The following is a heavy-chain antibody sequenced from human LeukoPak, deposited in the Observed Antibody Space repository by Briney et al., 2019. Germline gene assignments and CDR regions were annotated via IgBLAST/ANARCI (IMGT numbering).Heavy chain of an antibody. V-gene: IGHV3-74*01. CDR2: INRDGSST. CDR1: GFTFSSYW. D-gene: IGHD4-17*01. CDR3: AREGPTVTTHMDV. J-gene: IGHJ6*03. Sequence: GGSLRLSCAASGFTFSSYWMQWVRQAPGKGLVWVSRINRDGSSTSYADSVQGRFTISRDNAKNTLYLQMNSLRAEDTAVYYCAREGPTVTTHMDVWGKGITVTVSS.